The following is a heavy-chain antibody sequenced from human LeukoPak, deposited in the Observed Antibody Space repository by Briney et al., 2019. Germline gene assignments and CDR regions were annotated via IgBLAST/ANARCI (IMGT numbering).Heavy chain of an antibody. CDR3: ARSPSDYDILTGSFDY. CDR1: GYTFTGYY. Sequence: GASVKVSCKASGYTFTGYYMHWVRQAPGQGLEWMGWINPNSGGTNYAQKFQGRVTMTRDTSISTAYMELSRLRSDDTAVYYCARSPSDYDILTGSFDYWGQGTLVTVSS. J-gene: IGHJ4*02. D-gene: IGHD3-9*01. CDR2: INPNSGGT. V-gene: IGHV1-2*02.